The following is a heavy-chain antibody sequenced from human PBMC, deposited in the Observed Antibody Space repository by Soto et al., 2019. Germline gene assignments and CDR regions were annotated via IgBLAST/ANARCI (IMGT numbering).Heavy chain of an antibody. V-gene: IGHV1-24*01. Sequence: GASVKVSCKVSGYTLTELSMHWVRQAPGKGLEWMGGFDPEDGETIYAQKFQGRVTMTEDTSTDTAYMELSSLRSEDTAVYYCANPPPLYYGSGGWFDPWGQGTLVTVSS. CDR2: FDPEDGET. D-gene: IGHD3-10*01. J-gene: IGHJ5*02. CDR1: GYTLTELS. CDR3: ANPPPLYYGSGGWFDP.